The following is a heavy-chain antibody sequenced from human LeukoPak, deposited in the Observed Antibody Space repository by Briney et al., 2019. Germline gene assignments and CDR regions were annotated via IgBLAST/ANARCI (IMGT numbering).Heavy chain of an antibody. CDR1: GGSISSFY. Sequence: SETLSLTCTVSGGSISSFYWSWIRQPPGKGLEWIGYIYYSGSTNYNPSLRNRVSISVDTSKNQFSLKLSSVTAADTAVYYCARGRNNYSSFLNYWGQGTLVTVSS. J-gene: IGHJ4*02. V-gene: IGHV4-59*01. D-gene: IGHD4-11*01. CDR3: ARGRNNYSSFLNY. CDR2: IYYSGST.